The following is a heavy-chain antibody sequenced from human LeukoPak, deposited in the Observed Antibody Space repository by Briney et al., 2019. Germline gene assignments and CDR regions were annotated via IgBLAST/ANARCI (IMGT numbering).Heavy chain of an antibody. CDR1: GASISSYY. CDR2: IYYSGST. D-gene: IGHD6-19*01. V-gene: IGHV4-59*01. J-gene: IGHJ4*02. Sequence: SETLSLTCTVSGASISSYYWSWIRQPPGKGLEWIGEIYYSGSTNNNPSLKSRVTISVDTPKNQFSLKLSSVTAADTAVYYCARADSSGMYYFDHWGQGTLVTVSS. CDR3: ARADSSGMYYFDH.